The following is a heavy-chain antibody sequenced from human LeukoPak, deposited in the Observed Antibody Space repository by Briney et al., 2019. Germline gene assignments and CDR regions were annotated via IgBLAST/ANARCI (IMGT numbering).Heavy chain of an antibody. J-gene: IGHJ4*02. Sequence: GGSLRLSCAASGFTFSSYSMNWVRQALGKGLEWVSYISGSGSSIYYADSVKGRFTISRDNAKNSLYLQMNSLRAEDTAVYYCARQLDSWGQGTLVTVSS. CDR2: ISGSGSSI. V-gene: IGHV3-48*01. CDR1: GFTFSSYS. CDR3: ARQLDS.